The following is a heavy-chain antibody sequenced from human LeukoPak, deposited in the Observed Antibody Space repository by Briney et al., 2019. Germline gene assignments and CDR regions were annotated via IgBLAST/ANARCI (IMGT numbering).Heavy chain of an antibody. CDR3: ARGYCSSTSCLRLDAFDI. V-gene: IGHV1-46*01. D-gene: IGHD2-2*01. CDR2: INPSGGST. CDR1: GHTFTTSFTTYY. J-gene: IGHJ3*02. Sequence: GASVKVSCKASGHTFTTSFTTYYMHWVRQAPGQGLEWMGIINPSGGSTSYAQKFQGRVTMTRDTSTSTVYMELSSLRSEDTAVYYCARGYCSSTSCLRLDAFDIWGQGTMVTVSS.